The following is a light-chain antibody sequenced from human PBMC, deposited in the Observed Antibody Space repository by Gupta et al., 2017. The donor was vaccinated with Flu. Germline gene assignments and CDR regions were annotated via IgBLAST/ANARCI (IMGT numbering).Light chain of an antibody. CDR2: SNS. CDR3: AAWDDSLNGRVV. CDR1: SSNIGSNI. V-gene: IGLV1-44*01. Sequence: QSVLTQPPSASGTPGQRVTIPCSGSSSNIGSNIVNWYQQLPGTAPKLLIYSNSHRPSGVPDRFSASKYGTSASLAISGLQSEDEADYYCAAWDDSLNGRVVFGGGTKLTVL. J-gene: IGLJ2*01.